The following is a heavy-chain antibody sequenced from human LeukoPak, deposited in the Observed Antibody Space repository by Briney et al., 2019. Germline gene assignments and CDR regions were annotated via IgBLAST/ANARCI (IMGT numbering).Heavy chain of an antibody. CDR1: GYTFTSYA. J-gene: IGHJ4*02. V-gene: IGHV1-3*04. Sequence: GASVKVSCKASGYTFTSYAMHWVRQAPGQRLEWMGWINTGNGNTQYSQKFQGRVTFTRDTSANTAYTELSSLRSEDTAVYYCAGVDYGDYWGQGTLVTVSS. CDR2: INTGNGNT. CDR3: AGVDYGDY. D-gene: IGHD4-17*01.